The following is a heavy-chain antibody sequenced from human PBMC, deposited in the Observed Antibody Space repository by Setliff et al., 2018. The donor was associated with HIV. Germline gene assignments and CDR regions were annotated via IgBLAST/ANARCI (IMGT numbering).Heavy chain of an antibody. CDR3: ARETSSSWFDY. J-gene: IGHJ4*02. CDR2: IYTSGST. D-gene: IGHD6-13*01. CDR1: GGSISSHY. V-gene: IGHV4-4*08. Sequence: SSETLSLTCTVSGGSISSHYWSWIRQPPGKGLEWIGHIYTSGSTNYNPSLKSRVTMSVGTSKNQFSLKVNSVTAADTAVYYCARETSSSWFDYWGQGSLVTVSS.